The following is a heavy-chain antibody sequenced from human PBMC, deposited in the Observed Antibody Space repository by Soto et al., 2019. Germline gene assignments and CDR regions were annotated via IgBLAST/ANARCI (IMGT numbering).Heavy chain of an antibody. CDR2: IYYSGST. CDR3: ARSQGAHSSGWQDHDAFDI. V-gene: IGHV4-59*01. CDR1: GGSISSYY. D-gene: IGHD6-19*01. J-gene: IGHJ3*02. Sequence: PSETLSLTCTVSGGSISSYYWSWIRQPPGKGLEWIGYIYYSGSTNYNPSLKSRVTISVDTSKNQFSLKLSSVTAADTAVYYCARSQGAHSSGWQDHDAFDIWGQGTMVTVSS.